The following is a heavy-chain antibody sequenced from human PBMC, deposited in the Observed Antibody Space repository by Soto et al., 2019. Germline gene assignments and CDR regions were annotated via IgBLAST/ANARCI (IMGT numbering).Heavy chain of an antibody. V-gene: IGHV4-31*03. CDR2: IYDSGSN. CDR3: AGGYCSGGSCYESFDY. Sequence: QVQLQESGPGLVKPSQTLSLTCTVSGGAISSGGYYWSWIRQHPGKGLEWIGYIYDSGSNYYNPSLKSRVTISVDTSKKQFSLKLSSVTAADTAVYYCAGGYCSGGSCYESFDYWGQGTLVTVSS. D-gene: IGHD2-15*01. J-gene: IGHJ4*02. CDR1: GGAISSGGYY.